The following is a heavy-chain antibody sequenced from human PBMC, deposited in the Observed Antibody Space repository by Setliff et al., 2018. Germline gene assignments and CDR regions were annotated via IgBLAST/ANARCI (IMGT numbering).Heavy chain of an antibody. CDR1: GGSFSGYY. CDR3: SRGPSKVQFDT. Sequence: PSETLSLTCAVYGGSFSGYYWSWIRQPPGKGLEWIGEINHTGSTNYSPSLKSRVTISVDTSKNQFSLKLSSVTAADTAVYYCSRGPSKVQFDTWGRGIPVTVSS. J-gene: IGHJ5*02. D-gene: IGHD4-4*01. V-gene: IGHV4-34*01. CDR2: INHTGST.